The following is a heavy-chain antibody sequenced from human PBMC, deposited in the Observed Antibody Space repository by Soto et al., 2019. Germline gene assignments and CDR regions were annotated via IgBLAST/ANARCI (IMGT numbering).Heavy chain of an antibody. CDR1: GFTVSSNY. D-gene: IGHD3-22*01. V-gene: IGHV3-53*02. J-gene: IGHJ6*02. CDR2: IYSGGSA. Sequence: EVQLVETGGGLIQPGGSLRLSCAASGFTVSSNYMSWVRQAPGKGLEWVSVIYSGGSAYYADSVKGRFTISRDNSKNTLYLQMNSLRDEDTAVYYCARDYSSSRYYGMAVWGQGTTVTVSS. CDR3: ARDYSSSRYYGMAV.